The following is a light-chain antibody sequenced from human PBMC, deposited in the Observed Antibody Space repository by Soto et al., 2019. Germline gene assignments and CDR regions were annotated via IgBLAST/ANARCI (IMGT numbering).Light chain of an antibody. J-gene: IGLJ1*01. CDR2: EVS. CDR1: SGDVGDYNS. Sequence: QSALTQPASLSGSPGQSITISCTGTSGDVGDYNSVSWYQQHPGKAPKLLIYEVSNRPSGVSNRFSGSKSGNTASLTISGLQTDDDADYYCSSYTTSSALDYVFGTGTKVTVL. V-gene: IGLV2-14*01. CDR3: SSYTTSSALDYV.